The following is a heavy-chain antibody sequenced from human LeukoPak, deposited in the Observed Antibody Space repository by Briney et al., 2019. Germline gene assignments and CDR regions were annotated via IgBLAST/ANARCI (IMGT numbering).Heavy chain of an antibody. D-gene: IGHD4-11*01. V-gene: IGHV1-2*02. CDR3: ARLDSPDYHTFDP. CDR1: GYTFTGYY. J-gene: IGHJ5*02. CDR2: INPNSGGT. Sequence: ASVKVSCKASGYTFTGYYMHWVRQAPGQGLEWMGWINPNSGGTNYAQKFQGRVTMTRDTSISTAYMELSRLRSDDTAVYYCARLDSPDYHTFDPWGQGTLVTVSS.